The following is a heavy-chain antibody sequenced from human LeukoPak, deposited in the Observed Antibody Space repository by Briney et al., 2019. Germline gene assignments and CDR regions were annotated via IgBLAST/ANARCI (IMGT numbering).Heavy chain of an antibody. J-gene: IGHJ4*02. V-gene: IGHV3-74*03. CDR2: INPDGSST. CDR1: QFTFSNYW. Sequence: PGGSLRLSCAASQFTFSNYWMHWVRQAPGKGLVWVSRINPDGSSTTYADSVKGRFTISRDNVKNTVSLQMNSLRAEDTAAYFCVRALFDYIANDFWGQGTLVTVSS. D-gene: IGHD5-12*01. CDR3: VRALFDYIANDF.